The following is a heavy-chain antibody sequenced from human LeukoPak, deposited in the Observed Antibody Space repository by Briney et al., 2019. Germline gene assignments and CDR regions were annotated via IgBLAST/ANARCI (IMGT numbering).Heavy chain of an antibody. D-gene: IGHD6-13*01. CDR1: GFTFSSYA. V-gene: IGHV3-23*01. CDR2: ISGSGGST. J-gene: IGHJ6*03. Sequence: PGGSLRLSCAASGFTFSSYAMSWVRQAPGKGLEWVSAISGSGGSTYYADSVKGRFTISRDNAKNSLYLQMNSLRAEDTAVYYCAKDHERGIDSSSFYYYMDVWGKGTTVTVSS. CDR3: AKDHERGIDSSSFYYYMDV.